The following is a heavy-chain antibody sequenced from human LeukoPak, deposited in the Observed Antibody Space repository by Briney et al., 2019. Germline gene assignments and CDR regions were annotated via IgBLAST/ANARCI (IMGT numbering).Heavy chain of an antibody. Sequence: GRFLRLSCAASGFTFSSYGMHWVRQAPGKGLEWVAVIWYDGSNKYYADSVKGRFTISRDNSKNTLYLQMNSLRAEDTAVYYCAKDSSGSSSDFDYWGQGTLVTVSS. CDR1: GFTFSSYG. D-gene: IGHD6-6*01. J-gene: IGHJ4*02. CDR3: AKDSSGSSSDFDY. V-gene: IGHV3-33*06. CDR2: IWYDGSNK.